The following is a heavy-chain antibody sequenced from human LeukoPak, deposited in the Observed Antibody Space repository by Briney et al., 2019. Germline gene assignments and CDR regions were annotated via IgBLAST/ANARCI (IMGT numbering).Heavy chain of an antibody. V-gene: IGHV4-39*07. D-gene: IGHD6-19*01. Sequence: PSETLSLTCTVSGGSISSSSYYWGWIRQPPGKGLEWIGSIYYSGSTYYNPSLKGRVTISVDTSKNQFSLKLSSVTAADTAVYYCARGEYSSGWNPRWLQFREVGYWGQGTLVTVSS. J-gene: IGHJ4*02. CDR2: IYYSGST. CDR1: GGSISSSSYY. CDR3: ARGEYSSGWNPRWLQFREVGY.